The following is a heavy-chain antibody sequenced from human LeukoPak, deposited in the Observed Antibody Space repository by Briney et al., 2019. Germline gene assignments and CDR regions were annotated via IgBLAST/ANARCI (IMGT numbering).Heavy chain of an antibody. J-gene: IGHJ6*03. CDR3: ARVLVGSSSWYVVLAGVYYYYYMDV. D-gene: IGHD6-13*01. CDR1: GFTFSSYW. V-gene: IGHV3-7*01. CDR2: IKQDGSEK. Sequence: GGSLRLSCAASGFTFSSYWMSWVRQAPGKGLEWVANIKQDGSEKYYVDSVKGRFTISRDNAKNSLYLQMNSLRAEDTAVYYCARVLVGSSSWYVVLAGVYYYYYMDVWGKGTTVTISS.